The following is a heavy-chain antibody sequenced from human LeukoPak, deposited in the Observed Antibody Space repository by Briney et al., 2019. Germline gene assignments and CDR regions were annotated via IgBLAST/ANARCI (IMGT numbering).Heavy chain of an antibody. J-gene: IGHJ4*02. CDR3: ARVGIAVAGINFDY. V-gene: IGHV3-23*01. CDR2: ISGSGGST. CDR1: GFTFSSYA. Sequence: GGSLRLSCAASGFTFSSYAMSWVRQAPGKGLEWVSAISGSGGSTYYADSVKGRFTISRDNAKNSLYLQMNSLRAEDTAVYYCARVGIAVAGINFDYWGQGTLVTVSS. D-gene: IGHD6-19*01.